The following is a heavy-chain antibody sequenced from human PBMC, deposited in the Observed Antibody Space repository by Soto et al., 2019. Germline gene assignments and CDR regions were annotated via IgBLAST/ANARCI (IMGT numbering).Heavy chain of an antibody. CDR1: GGSIASGSYS. Sequence: SETLSLTCTVSGGSIASGSYSWNWIRQSPEKGLEWIGYIYRGGSTYYNPSLKSRVTMSLDTSKNQFFLKVTSVTAADAAVYYCARAALVVRLRETAGPWFDPWRRGSLVTVSS. CDR3: ARAALVVRLRETAGPWFDP. CDR2: IYRGGST. V-gene: IGHV4-30-2*06. J-gene: IGHJ5*02. D-gene: IGHD4-17*01.